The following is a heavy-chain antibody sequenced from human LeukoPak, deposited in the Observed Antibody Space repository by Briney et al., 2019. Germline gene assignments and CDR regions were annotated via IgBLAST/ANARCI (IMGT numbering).Heavy chain of an antibody. CDR3: AREGIVATLDY. CDR2: IWYDGVNR. J-gene: IGHJ4*02. D-gene: IGHD5-12*01. Sequence: GGSLRLSCAASGFSLSNYGMHWVRQAPGKGLEWVAVIWYDGVNRYYADSVKGRFTISRDMPKNTLYLQMNSLRAEDTAVYYCAREGIVATLDYWGQGTLATVSS. V-gene: IGHV3-33*01. CDR1: GFSLSNYG.